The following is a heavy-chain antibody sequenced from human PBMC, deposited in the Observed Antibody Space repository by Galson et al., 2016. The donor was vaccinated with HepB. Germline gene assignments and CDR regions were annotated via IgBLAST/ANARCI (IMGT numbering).Heavy chain of an antibody. J-gene: IGHJ4*02. CDR2: IYYSGST. D-gene: IGHD3-10*01. Sequence: ETLSLTCTVSDDSITTYYWTWIRQSPGKGLEWIGYIYYSGSTSYNPSLKSRVTISIDTSKNQLSLKLSFVTAADTAVYYCARDFMRGSHYSGSRSYYVWGQGTPVTVSS. CDR3: ARDFMRGSHYSGSRSYYV. CDR1: DDSITTYY. V-gene: IGHV4-59*01.